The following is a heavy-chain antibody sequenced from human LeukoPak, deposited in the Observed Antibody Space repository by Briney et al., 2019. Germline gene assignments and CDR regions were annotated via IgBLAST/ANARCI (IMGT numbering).Heavy chain of an antibody. CDR1: GGSISSYY. V-gene: IGHV4-59*08. CDR2: IYYSGST. CDR3: ARQVGATSTSYFDY. Sequence: SETLSLTCTVSGGSISSYYWSWIRQPPGKGLEWIGYIYYSGSTNYNPSLKSRVTISVDTSKDQFSLKLSSVTAADTAVYYCARQVGATSTSYFDYWGQGTLVTVSS. J-gene: IGHJ4*02. D-gene: IGHD1-26*01.